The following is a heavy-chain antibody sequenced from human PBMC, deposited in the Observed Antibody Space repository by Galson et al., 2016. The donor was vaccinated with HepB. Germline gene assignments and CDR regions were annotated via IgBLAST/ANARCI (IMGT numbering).Heavy chain of an antibody. J-gene: IGHJ4*02. CDR1: GGSIASGGYY. CDR3: ARLWVRESGSRAFDI. Sequence: TLSLTCTVSGGSIASGGYYWSWIRQHPGKGLEWIGYMYYSGSTHYNPSLKSRVTISVATSGNQFSLKLTSVTAADTAVHYCARLWVRESGSRAFDIWGQGILVTVS. D-gene: IGHD3-10*01. CDR2: MYYSGST. V-gene: IGHV4-31*03.